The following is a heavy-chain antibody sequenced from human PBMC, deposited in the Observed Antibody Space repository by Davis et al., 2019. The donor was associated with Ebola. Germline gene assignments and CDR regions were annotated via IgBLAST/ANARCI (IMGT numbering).Heavy chain of an antibody. CDR3: VRDTSHQLPHWLYYFYGMDV. V-gene: IGHV3-74*01. Sequence: GESLKISCRVSGFNLEDYGMHWVRHVPGKGLEWVARIKTDGSTTRYADSVTGRFTISRDNTKNTLYLQMNSLGGGDTAVYYCVRDTSHQLPHWLYYFYGMDVWGQGTTVTVSS. CDR2: IKTDGSTT. CDR1: GFNLEDYG. J-gene: IGHJ6*02. D-gene: IGHD2-2*01.